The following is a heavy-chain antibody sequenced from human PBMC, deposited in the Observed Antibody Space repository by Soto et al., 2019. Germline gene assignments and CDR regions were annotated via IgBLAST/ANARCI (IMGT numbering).Heavy chain of an antibody. CDR3: ARDPKTSGGQHWAFNYFDS. CDR1: GFSFSISP. J-gene: IGHJ5*01. CDR2: ISYDGTNK. V-gene: IGHV3-30-3*01. D-gene: IGHD7-27*01. Sequence: GGSLRVSCAASGFSFSISPMHWVRQAPGKGPEWVALISYDGTNKFYADSVKGRFTISRDNSKSTLYLQVDSLRPEDAAVYYCARDPKTSGGQHWAFNYFDSWGQGTLVTVSS.